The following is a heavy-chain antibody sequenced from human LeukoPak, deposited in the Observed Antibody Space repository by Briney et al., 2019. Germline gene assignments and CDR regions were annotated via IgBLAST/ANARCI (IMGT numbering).Heavy chain of an antibody. V-gene: IGHV4-59*08. CDR2: IYYSGST. D-gene: IGHD1-1*01. CDR1: GGSISSYY. Sequence: SETLSLTCTVSGGSISSYYWSWIRQPPGKGLEWIGYIYYSGSTNYNPSLKSRVTISVDTSKNQFSLKLSSVTAADTAVYYCARVHPSAPVDYWGQGTLVTVSS. J-gene: IGHJ4*02. CDR3: ARVHPSAPVDY.